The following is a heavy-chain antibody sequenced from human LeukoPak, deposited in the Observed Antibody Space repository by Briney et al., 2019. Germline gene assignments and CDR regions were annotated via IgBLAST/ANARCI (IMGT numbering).Heavy chain of an antibody. CDR3: ARDQAPFPRCSGGNCYPDAFDI. CDR1: GYTFTGYY. Sequence: ASVKVSCKASGYTFTGYYMHWVRQAPGQGLEWMGRINPNSGGTNYAQKFQGRVTMTRDTSISTAYMELSRLRSDDTAVYYCARDQAPFPRCSGGNCYPDAFDIWGQGTMVTVSS. CDR2: INPNSGGT. J-gene: IGHJ3*02. D-gene: IGHD2-15*01. V-gene: IGHV1-2*06.